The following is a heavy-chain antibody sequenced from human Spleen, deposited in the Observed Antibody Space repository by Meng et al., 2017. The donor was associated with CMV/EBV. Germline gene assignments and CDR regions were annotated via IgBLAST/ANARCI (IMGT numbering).Heavy chain of an antibody. Sequence: NGWTWVRQGPGKGLEWIGEIYHSGSTNYNPSLKSRVTISVDTSKNQFSLRLSSVTAADTAVYYCARVPSLGYCSSTSCPRGTYFDYWGQGTLVTVSS. CDR2: IYHSGST. CDR3: ARVPSLGYCSSTSCPRGTYFDY. CDR1: NG. V-gene: IGHV4-4*02. D-gene: IGHD2-2*01. J-gene: IGHJ4*02.